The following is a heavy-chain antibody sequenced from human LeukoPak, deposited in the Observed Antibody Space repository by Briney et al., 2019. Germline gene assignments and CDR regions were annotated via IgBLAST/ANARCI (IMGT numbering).Heavy chain of an antibody. CDR2: ISYDGSNK. CDR1: GFTFSRYG. Sequence: PGGSLRLSCAASGFTFSRYGMHWVRQAPGKGLEWVAFISYDGSNKYYADSVKGRFTISRDNAKNSLYLQMNSLKTEDTAVYYCTRDAHGDYEVVDYWGQGTLVIVSS. D-gene: IGHD4-17*01. CDR3: TRDAHGDYEVVDY. V-gene: IGHV3-30*03. J-gene: IGHJ4*02.